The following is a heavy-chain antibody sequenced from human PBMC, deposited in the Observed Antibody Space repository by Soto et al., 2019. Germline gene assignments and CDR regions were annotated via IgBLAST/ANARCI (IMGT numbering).Heavy chain of an antibody. J-gene: IGHJ4*02. D-gene: IGHD3-22*01. CDR3: GRLQWYYDSSGHPGGYYFDY. V-gene: IGHV4-59*02. CDR2: IYYSGST. Sequence: PSETLSLTCAVSGGSVSSYYWSWIRQPPGKGLEWIGYIYYSGSTNYNPSLKSRVTISVDTSKNQFSLKLSSVTAADTAVYYCGRLQWYYDSSGHPGGYYFDYWGQGTLVTVSS. CDR1: GGSVSSYY.